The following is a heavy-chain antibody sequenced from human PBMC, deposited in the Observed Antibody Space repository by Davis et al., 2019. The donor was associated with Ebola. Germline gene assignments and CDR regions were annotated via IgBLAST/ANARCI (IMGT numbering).Heavy chain of an antibody. D-gene: IGHD6-13*01. CDR2: ISYDGSNK. Sequence: GESLKISCAASGFTFSSYAMHWVRQAPGKGLEWVAVISYDGSNKYYADSVKGRFTISRDNAKNSLYLQMNSLRAEDTAVYYCARDTVGGSSSWYVYYYYGMDVWGQGTTVTVSS. J-gene: IGHJ6*02. CDR3: ARDTVGGSSSWYVYYYYGMDV. CDR1: GFTFSSYA. V-gene: IGHV3-30-3*01.